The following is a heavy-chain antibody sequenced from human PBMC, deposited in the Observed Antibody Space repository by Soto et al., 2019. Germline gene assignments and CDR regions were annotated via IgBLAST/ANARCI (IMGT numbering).Heavy chain of an antibody. V-gene: IGHV4-34*01. CDR3: ARGFISSGTESNWFDP. Sequence: PSETLSLTCAVYGGSFSGYYWSWIRQPPGKGLEWIGEINHSGSTNYNPSLKSRVTISVDTSKNQFSLKLSSVTAADTAVYYCARGFISSGTESNWFDPWGQGTLVTVSS. J-gene: IGHJ5*02. D-gene: IGHD6-19*01. CDR1: GGSFSGYY. CDR2: INHSGST.